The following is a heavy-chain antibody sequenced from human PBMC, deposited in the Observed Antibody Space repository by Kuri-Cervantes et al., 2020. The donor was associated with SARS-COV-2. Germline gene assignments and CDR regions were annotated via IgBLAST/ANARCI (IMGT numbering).Heavy chain of an antibody. J-gene: IGHJ4*02. Sequence: GESLKISCAASGFTFSSNAMSWVRQAPGKGLEWVSGLSGSGVSTNYAESVKGRFTISRDNSKNTLYLQMNSLRAEDTAVYYCAKDWDSRGYYLFDHWGQGTLVTVSS. CDR2: LSGSGVST. CDR3: AKDWDSRGYYLFDH. V-gene: IGHV3-23*01. CDR1: GFTFSSNA. D-gene: IGHD3-22*01.